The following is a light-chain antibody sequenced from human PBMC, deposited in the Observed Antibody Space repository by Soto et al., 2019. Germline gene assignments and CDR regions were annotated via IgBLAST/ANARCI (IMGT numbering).Light chain of an antibody. Sequence: EIVLTQSPATLSLSPGEIATLSCMASQSVSSYLAWYQQKPGQAPRLLIYDASNRATGIPARFSGSGSGTDFTLTISSLEPEDFAVYYCQQRSNWPITFGQGTRLEIK. CDR3: QQRSNWPIT. V-gene: IGKV3-11*01. CDR2: DAS. J-gene: IGKJ5*01. CDR1: QSVSSY.